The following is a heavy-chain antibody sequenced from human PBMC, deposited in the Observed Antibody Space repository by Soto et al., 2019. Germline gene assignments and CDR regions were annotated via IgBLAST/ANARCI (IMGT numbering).Heavy chain of an antibody. Sequence: QVQLVESGGGVVQPGRSLRLSCAASGFTFSSYGMHWVRQAPGKGLEWVAVISYDGSNKYYADSVKGRFTISRDNSKNTLYLQMNSLRAEDTAVYYCAKDRAITIFGGEVDPWGQGTLVTVSS. D-gene: IGHD3-3*01. V-gene: IGHV3-30*18. CDR1: GFTFSSYG. CDR2: ISYDGSNK. CDR3: AKDRAITIFGGEVDP. J-gene: IGHJ5*02.